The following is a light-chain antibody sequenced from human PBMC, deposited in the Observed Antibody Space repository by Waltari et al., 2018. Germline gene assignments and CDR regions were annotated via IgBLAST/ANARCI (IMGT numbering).Light chain of an antibody. CDR3: QQSYSTPFT. V-gene: IGKV1-39*01. J-gene: IGKJ3*01. Sequence: TQSPATLSLSPGERATLSCRASQSISSYLNWYQQKPGKAPKLLIYAASSLQSGVPSRFSGSGSGTEFTLTISSLQPEDFATYYCQQSYSTPFTFGPGTKVDIK. CDR1: QSISSY. CDR2: AAS.